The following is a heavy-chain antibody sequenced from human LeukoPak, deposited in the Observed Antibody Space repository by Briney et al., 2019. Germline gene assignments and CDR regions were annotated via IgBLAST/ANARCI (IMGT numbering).Heavy chain of an antibody. D-gene: IGHD4-23*01. J-gene: IGHJ4*02. V-gene: IGHV3-7*03. CDR2: INEDGGEN. Sequence: PGGSLRLSCVASGFNFNNYWMAWVRQAPGKGLEWVANINEDGGENHYLDSVKGRFTMSRDNAKKSVYLQINSLRAEDTAVYYCVRLFGGNSQFDYWGQGTLVTVSS. CDR1: GFNFNNYW. CDR3: VRLFGGNSQFDY.